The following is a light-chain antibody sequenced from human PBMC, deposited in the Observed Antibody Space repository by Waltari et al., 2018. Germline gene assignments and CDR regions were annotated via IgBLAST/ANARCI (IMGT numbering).Light chain of an antibody. CDR3: CSYAGSSTSVV. Sequence: QSALTQPASVSGSPGQSITISCTGTSSDVWSYNLLSWSQQHPGNAPKLMIYEVSKRPPGVSNRFSGSKSGNTASLTISGLQAEDEADYYCCSYAGSSTSVVFGGGTKLTVL. CDR1: SSDVWSYNL. CDR2: EVS. J-gene: IGLJ2*01. V-gene: IGLV2-23*02.